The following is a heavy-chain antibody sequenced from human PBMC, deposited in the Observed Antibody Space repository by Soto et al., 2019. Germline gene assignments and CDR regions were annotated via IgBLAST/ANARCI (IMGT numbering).Heavy chain of an antibody. V-gene: IGHV1-69*06. CDR3: AREMAVATNDAFDI. CDR1: GGTFSSYA. J-gene: IGHJ3*02. D-gene: IGHD6-19*01. Sequence: ASVKVSCKSSGGTFSSYAISWVRQAPGQGLEWMGGIIPIFGTANYAQKFQGRVTITADKSTSTAYMELSSLRSEDTAVYYCAREMAVATNDAFDIRGQGTMVTVSS. CDR2: IIPIFGTA.